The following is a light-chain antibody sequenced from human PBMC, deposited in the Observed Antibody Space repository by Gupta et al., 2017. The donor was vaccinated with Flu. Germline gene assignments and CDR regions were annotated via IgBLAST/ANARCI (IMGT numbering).Light chain of an antibody. J-gene: IGKJ4*01. CDR3: QQYNSYVT. CDR1: QRISSC. V-gene: IGKV1-5*03. CDR2: KAS. Sequence: VGNRVTSTWRASQRISSCLAWYQQKPRTAPKLLIYKASNLEIGVPSRFSGSGSGTEFTLTISSLQPDDFATYYCQQYNSYVTFGGGTKVEIK.